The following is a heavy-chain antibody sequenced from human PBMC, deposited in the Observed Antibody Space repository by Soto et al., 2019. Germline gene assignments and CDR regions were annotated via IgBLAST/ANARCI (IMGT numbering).Heavy chain of an antibody. CDR1: GGAFNGYY. Sequence: SETLSLTCAVNGGAFNGYYWTWIRQPPGKGLEWIGEINHSGTVDYNPSLKSRVTVSIDTSKKQFSLTLTSVTAADTAVYYCARAGAALVRGSIGGFDYWGQGTLVTVSS. CDR2: INHSGTV. J-gene: IGHJ4*02. V-gene: IGHV4-34*01. CDR3: ARAGAALVRGSIGGFDY. D-gene: IGHD3-10*01.